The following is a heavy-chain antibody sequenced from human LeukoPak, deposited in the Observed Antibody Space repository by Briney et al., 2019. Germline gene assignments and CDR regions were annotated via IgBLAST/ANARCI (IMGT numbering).Heavy chain of an antibody. D-gene: IGHD6-13*01. J-gene: IGHJ1*01. CDR1: GGSISSSSYY. CDR3: ARHPRAAAGTGYFQH. CDR2: IYYSGST. Sequence: PSETLSLTCTVSGGSISSSSYYWGWIRQPPGKGLEWIGSIYYSGSTYYNPSLKSRVTISVDTSKNQFSLKLSSVTAADTAVYYCARHPRAAAGTGYFQHWGQGTLVTVSS. V-gene: IGHV4-39*01.